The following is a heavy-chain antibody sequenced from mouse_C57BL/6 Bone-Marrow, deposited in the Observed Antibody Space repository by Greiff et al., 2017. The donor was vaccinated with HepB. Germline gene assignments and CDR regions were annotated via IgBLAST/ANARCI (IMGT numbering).Heavy chain of an antibody. J-gene: IGHJ4*01. D-gene: IGHD1-1*01. CDR2: IYPGDGDT. CDR3: ARNGRSRLLRGAMDY. V-gene: IGHV1-82*01. CDR1: GYAFSSSW. Sequence: QVQLQQSGPELVKPGASVKISCKASGYAFSSSWMNWVKQRPGKGLEWIGRIYPGDGDTNYNGKFKGKATLTADKSSSTAYMQLSSLTSEDSAVYFCARNGRSRLLRGAMDYWGQGTSVTVSS.